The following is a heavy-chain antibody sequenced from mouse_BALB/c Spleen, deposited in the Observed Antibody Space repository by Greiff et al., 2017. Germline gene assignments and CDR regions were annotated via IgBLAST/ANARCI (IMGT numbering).Heavy chain of an antibody. Sequence: QVQLQQSGPELVKPGASVKISCKASGYTFTDYYINWVKQKPGQGLEWIGWIYPGSGNTKYNEKFKGKATLTVDTSSSTAYMQLSSLTSEDTAVYVCARRALSSWCAYWGQGTLVTVAA. CDR3: ARRALSSWCAY. V-gene: IGHV1-84*02. CDR1: GYTFTDYY. D-gene: IGHD3-1*01. J-gene: IGHJ3*01. CDR2: IYPGSGNT.